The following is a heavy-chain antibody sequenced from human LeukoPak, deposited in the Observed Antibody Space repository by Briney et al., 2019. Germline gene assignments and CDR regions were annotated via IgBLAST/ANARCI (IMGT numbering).Heavy chain of an antibody. V-gene: IGHV1-69*04. D-gene: IGHD6-19*01. J-gene: IGHJ6*02. CDR1: GGTFSSYA. CDR3: ARDLEYSSGWYPGYYYYGMDV. CDR2: IIPILGIA. Sequence: SVKVSCTASGGTFSSYAISWVRQAPGQGLEWMGRIIPILGIANYAQKFQGRVTITADKSTSTAYMELSSLRSEDTAVYYCARDLEYSSGWYPGYYYYGMDVWGQGTTVTVSS.